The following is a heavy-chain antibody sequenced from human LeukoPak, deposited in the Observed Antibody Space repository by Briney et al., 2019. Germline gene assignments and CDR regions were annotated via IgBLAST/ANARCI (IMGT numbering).Heavy chain of an antibody. Sequence: GGSLRLSCAASGFTFSSYAMHWVRQAPGKGLEWVAVISYDGSNKYYADSVKGRFTISRDNSKNTLYLQMNSLRAEDTAVYYCARDLDSYGSYWGQGTLVTVSP. J-gene: IGHJ4*02. CDR2: ISYDGSNK. CDR1: GFTFSSYA. V-gene: IGHV3-30-3*01. CDR3: ARDLDSYGSY. D-gene: IGHD5-18*01.